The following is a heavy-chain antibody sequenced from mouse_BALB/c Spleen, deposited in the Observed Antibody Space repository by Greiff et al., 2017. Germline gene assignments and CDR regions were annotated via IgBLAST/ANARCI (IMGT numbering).Heavy chain of an antibody. V-gene: IGHV3-2*02. D-gene: IGHD1-1*01. CDR1: GYSITSDYA. CDR2: ISYSGST. Sequence: EVHLVESGPGLVKPSQSLSLTCTVTGYSITSDYAWNWIRQFPGNKLEWMGYISYSGSTSYNPSLKSRISITRDTSKNQFFLQLNSVTTEDTATYYCASPYYYGSSPWFAYWGQGTLVTVSA. CDR3: ASPYYYGSSPWFAY. J-gene: IGHJ3*01.